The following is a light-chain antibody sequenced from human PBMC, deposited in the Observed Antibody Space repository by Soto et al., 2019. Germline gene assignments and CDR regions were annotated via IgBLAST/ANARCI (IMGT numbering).Light chain of an antibody. Sequence: VLTQSPGTLSLSPGETATLSCRASPSVRSNYLAWYQQKPGQAPRLLIYGASTRATGIPDRFSGSGSGTDFTLTISRLEPEDFAVYYCQQYSNAPNTFGQGTKVEIK. CDR2: GAS. V-gene: IGKV3-20*01. J-gene: IGKJ2*01. CDR3: QQYSNAPNT. CDR1: PSVRSNY.